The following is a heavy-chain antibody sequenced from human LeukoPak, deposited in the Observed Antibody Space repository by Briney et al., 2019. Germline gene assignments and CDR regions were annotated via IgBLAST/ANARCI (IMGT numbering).Heavy chain of an antibody. J-gene: IGHJ6*03. CDR3: ARVTADGYNSGNYYMDV. CDR1: GDPISSSSYY. Sequence: SETLSLTCTVSGDPISSSSYYWGWIRQPPGKRLEWIGTIYYSGSAYYYPSLKSRVTISVDKSKNQFSLKLSSVTAADTAVYYCARVTADGYNSGNYYMDVWGKGTTVTVSS. D-gene: IGHD5-24*01. CDR2: IYYSGSA. V-gene: IGHV4-39*07.